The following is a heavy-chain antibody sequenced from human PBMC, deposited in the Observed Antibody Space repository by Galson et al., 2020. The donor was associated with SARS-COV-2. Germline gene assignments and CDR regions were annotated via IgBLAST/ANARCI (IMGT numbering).Heavy chain of an antibody. J-gene: IGHJ4*02. V-gene: IGHV3-33*01. Sequence: GESLKISCAASGFTFSSHAMHWVRQAPGKGLEWVAQIFYDGSDKYYGDSVKGRFTISRDSSKNTVYLQMNNLRADDTAVYYCARDGQLSSGWACDHWGQGTLVTVSS. CDR1: GFTFSSHA. CDR2: IFYDGSDK. CDR3: ARDGQLSSGWACDH. D-gene: IGHD6-19*01.